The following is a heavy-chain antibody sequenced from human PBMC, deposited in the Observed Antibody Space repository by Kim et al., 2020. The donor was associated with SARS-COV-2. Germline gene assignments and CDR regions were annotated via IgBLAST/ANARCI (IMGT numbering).Heavy chain of an antibody. CDR1: GFIFSDYA. Sequence: GGSLRLSCAASGFIFSDYATSWVRQAPGKGLEWVSAISGNGYRAFYADSVRGRFTISRDIARNTVYLQMNSLRTEDTAVYYCVKDHNDVLTGYHMTADCWGQGTLVTVSS. V-gene: IGHV3-23*01. CDR3: VKDHNDVLTGYHMTADC. CDR2: ISGNGYRA. J-gene: IGHJ4*02. D-gene: IGHD3-9*01.